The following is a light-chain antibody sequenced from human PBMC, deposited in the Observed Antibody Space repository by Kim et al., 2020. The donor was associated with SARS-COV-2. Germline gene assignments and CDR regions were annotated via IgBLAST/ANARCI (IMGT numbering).Light chain of an antibody. Sequence: DIQMTQSTSTLSASVGDTVTISCRASESFSSWLAWYQQKPGKAPNLLIYKASNLESGVPSRFSGSESGTEFTLTITSLQPDDFATYYCQQYYIFPYTFGQGTKLEI. J-gene: IGKJ2*01. V-gene: IGKV1-5*03. CDR3: QQYYIFPYT. CDR2: KAS. CDR1: ESFSSW.